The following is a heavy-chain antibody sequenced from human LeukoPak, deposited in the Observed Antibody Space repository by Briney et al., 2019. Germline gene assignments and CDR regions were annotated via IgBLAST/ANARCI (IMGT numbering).Heavy chain of an antibody. CDR2: ISGSGGST. Sequence: QPGGSLRLSCAASXFTFSSYAMSWVHQAPGEGLEWVSAISGSGGSTYYADSVKGRFTISRDNSKNTLYLQMNSLRAEDTAVYYCAKYRYDFWSGYLNYWGQGTLVTVSS. J-gene: IGHJ4*02. D-gene: IGHD3-3*01. V-gene: IGHV3-23*01. CDR1: XFTFSSYA. CDR3: AKYRYDFWSGYLNY.